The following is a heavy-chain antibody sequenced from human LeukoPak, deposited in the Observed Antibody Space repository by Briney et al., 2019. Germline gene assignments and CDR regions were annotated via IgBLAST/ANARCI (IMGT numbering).Heavy chain of an antibody. CDR1: GFTFSSYG. J-gene: IGHJ4*02. CDR2: IRYDGSNK. CDR3: AKARSSLVVPAAIIDY. Sequence: PGGSLRLSCAASGFTFSSYGMHWVRQAPGKGLEWVAFIRYDGSNKYYADSVKGRFTISRDNSKNTLYLQMNSLRAEDTAVYYCAKARSSLVVPAAIIDYWGQGILVTVSS. V-gene: IGHV3-30*02. D-gene: IGHD2-2*02.